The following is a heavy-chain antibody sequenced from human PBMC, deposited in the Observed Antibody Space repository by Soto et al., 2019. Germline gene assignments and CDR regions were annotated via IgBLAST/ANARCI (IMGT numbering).Heavy chain of an antibody. CDR1: GFTFDDYA. CDR2: ISWDSAAI. V-gene: IGHV3-9*01. CDR3: GSGHMTAFGVVLPEWRPIDP. D-gene: IGHD3-3*01. J-gene: IGHJ5*02. Sequence: EGQLVESGGGLVQPGRSLRLSCAGSGFTFDDYAMHWVRQAPGRGLEWVSVISWDSAAIAYADSVKGRFTISRDNAKKSLYLQMNSLSPEFTAMYYCGSGHMTAFGVVLPEWRPIDPWGQGTLVIVSS.